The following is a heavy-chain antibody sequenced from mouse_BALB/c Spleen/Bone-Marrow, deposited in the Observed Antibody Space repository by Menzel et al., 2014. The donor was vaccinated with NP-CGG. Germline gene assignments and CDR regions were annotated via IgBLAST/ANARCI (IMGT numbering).Heavy chain of an antibody. J-gene: IGHJ4*01. CDR3: ASNYYGYAMDY. Sequence: EVQLQQSGPELVKPGASVKISCKASGSSFTGYYMHWVKRSHVKSLKWIGRINPYNGATSYNQNFKDKASLTVDKSSSTAYMELHSLTSEDSAVYYCASNYYGYAMDYWGQGTSVTVSS. CDR2: INPYNGAT. V-gene: IGHV1-31*01. CDR1: GSSFTGYY. D-gene: IGHD1-1*01.